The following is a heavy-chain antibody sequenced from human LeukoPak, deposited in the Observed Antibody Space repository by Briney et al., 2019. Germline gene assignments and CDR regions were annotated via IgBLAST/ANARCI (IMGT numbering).Heavy chain of an antibody. D-gene: IGHD3-10*01. Sequence: EASVKVSCKASGGTFSSYAISWVRQAPGQGLEWMGGIIPIFGTANYAQKFQGRVTITADKSTSTAYMELSRLRSEDTAVYYCARDMVRGVRGAFDIWGQGTMVTVSS. CDR1: GGTFSSYA. CDR3: ARDMVRGVRGAFDI. CDR2: IIPIFGTA. J-gene: IGHJ3*02. V-gene: IGHV1-69*06.